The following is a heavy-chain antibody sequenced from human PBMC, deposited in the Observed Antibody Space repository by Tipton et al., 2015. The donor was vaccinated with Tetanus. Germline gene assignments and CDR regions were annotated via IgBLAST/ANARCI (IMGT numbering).Heavy chain of an antibody. CDR2: INSDGGSI. CDR3: TRKAVSAFYGDYDY. D-gene: IGHD4-17*01. J-gene: IGHJ4*02. Sequence: GSLRLSCAASGFTFGSHWMHWVRQAPGKGLVWVSRINSDGGSITYADSVKGRFTISRDNAKNTLYLQMNSLRAEDTAVYYCTRKAVSAFYGDYDYWGQGTLVTVSS. CDR1: GFTFGSHW. V-gene: IGHV3-74*03.